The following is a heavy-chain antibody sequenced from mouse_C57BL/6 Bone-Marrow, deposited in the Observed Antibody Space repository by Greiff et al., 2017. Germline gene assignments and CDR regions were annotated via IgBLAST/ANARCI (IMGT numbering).Heavy chain of an antibody. CDR2: IDPEDGDT. D-gene: IGHD1-1*01. J-gene: IGHJ1*03. CDR1: GFNIKDYY. CDR3: TTSTLLLLRSRWYFDV. V-gene: IGHV14-1*01. Sequence: DVQLQESGAELVRPGASVKLSCTASGFNIKDYYMHWVKQRPEQGLEWIGRIDPEDGDTEYAPKFQGKATMTADTSSNTAYLQLSSLTSEDTAVYYCTTSTLLLLRSRWYFDVWGTGTTVTVSS.